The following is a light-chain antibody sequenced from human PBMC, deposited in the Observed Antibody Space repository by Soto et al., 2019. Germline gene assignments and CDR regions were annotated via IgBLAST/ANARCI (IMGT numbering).Light chain of an antibody. J-gene: IGLJ2*01. CDR2: RSN. V-gene: IGLV1-47*01. CDR1: SSNIGSNY. Sequence: QSVLTQPPSASGTPGQRVTISCSGSSSNIGSNYVYWYQQLPGTAPKLLIYRSNQRPSGVPDRFSGSKSGTSASLAISGLRSEDEADYYCAAWDDSLSGQDVVFGGGTKLTVL. CDR3: AAWDDSLSGQDVV.